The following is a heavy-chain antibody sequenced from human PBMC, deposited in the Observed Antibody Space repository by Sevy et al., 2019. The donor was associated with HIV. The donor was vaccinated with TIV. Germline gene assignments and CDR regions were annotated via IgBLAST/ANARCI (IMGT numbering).Heavy chain of an antibody. CDR1: GFTFSSYG. Sequence: GGSLRLSCAASGFTFSSYGMHWVRQAPGKGLEWVAVIWYDGSNKYYADSVKGRFTISRDNSKNTLYLQMNSLRAEDTAVYYCASGLKADILTRNYYGMDVWGQGTTVTVSS. CDR3: ASGLKADILTRNYYGMDV. J-gene: IGHJ6*02. D-gene: IGHD3-9*01. V-gene: IGHV3-33*01. CDR2: IWYDGSNK.